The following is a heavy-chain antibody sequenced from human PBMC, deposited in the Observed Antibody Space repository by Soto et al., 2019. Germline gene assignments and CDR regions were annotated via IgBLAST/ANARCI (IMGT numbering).Heavy chain of an antibody. CDR1: GFTFSSYS. V-gene: IGHV3-30*18. D-gene: IGHD2-8*01. J-gene: IGHJ4*02. Sequence: QLQLVESGGGVVQPGRSLRLSCAASGFTFSSYSMHWVRQAPGKGLEWVALISSDGTDKYYADSVKGRFTISRDNSKNTLHLQMNSLTAEDTAVYYCAKHPGNTWYFDYWGQGTLVTVSS. CDR2: ISSDGTDK. CDR3: AKHPGNTWYFDY.